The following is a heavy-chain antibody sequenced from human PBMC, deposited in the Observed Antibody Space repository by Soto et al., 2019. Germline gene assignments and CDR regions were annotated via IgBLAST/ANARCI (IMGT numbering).Heavy chain of an antibody. J-gene: IGHJ6*02. CDR3: AKGITIFGVVNNYYGMDV. V-gene: IGHV3-23*01. CDR2: ISGSGGST. Sequence: ETLRLSCAASGFTFSSYAMSWVRQAPGKGLEWVSAISGSGGSTYYADSVKGRFTISRDNSKNTLYLQMNSLRAEDTAVYYCAKGITIFGVVNNYYGMDVWGQGTTVTV. CDR1: GFTFSSYA. D-gene: IGHD3-3*01.